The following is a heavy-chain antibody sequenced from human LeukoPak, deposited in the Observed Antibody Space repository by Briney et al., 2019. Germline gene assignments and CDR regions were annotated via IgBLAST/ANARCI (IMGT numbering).Heavy chain of an antibody. J-gene: IGHJ5*02. CDR3: AKDWVAVAGTNWFDP. CDR1: GFTFSSYA. CDR2: ISGSGGST. V-gene: IGHV3-23*01. Sequence: PGGSPRLSCAAPGFTFSSYAMSWVRQAPGKGLEWVSAISGSGGSTYYADSVKGRFTISRDNSKNTLYLQMNSLRAEDTAVYYCAKDWVAVAGTNWFDPWGQGTLVTVSS. D-gene: IGHD6-19*01.